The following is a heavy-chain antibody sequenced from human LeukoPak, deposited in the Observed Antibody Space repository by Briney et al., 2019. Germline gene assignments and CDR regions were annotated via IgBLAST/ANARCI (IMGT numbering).Heavy chain of an antibody. D-gene: IGHD1-7*01. J-gene: IGHJ3*02. CDR3: ARDRVQTGTTSGFDI. Sequence: RGASVKVSCKASGGTFSSYAISWVRQAPGQGPEWMGGIIPIFGTANYAQKFQGRVTITADESTSTAYMELSSLRSENTAVYYCARDRVQTGTTSGFDIWGQGTMVTVSS. V-gene: IGHV1-69*13. CDR1: GGTFSSYA. CDR2: IIPIFGTA.